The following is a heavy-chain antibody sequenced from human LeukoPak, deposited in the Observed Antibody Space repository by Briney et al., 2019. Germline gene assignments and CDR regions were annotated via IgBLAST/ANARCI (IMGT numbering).Heavy chain of an antibody. J-gene: IGHJ4*02. V-gene: IGHV3-23*01. CDR3: AKEGYSSGWYWVY. CDR1: VFTFSSYG. CDR2: NSGSGGST. Sequence: GGSLRLSCAASVFTFSSYGMSLLRPARGKGLEWVTANSGSGGSTYYADSVKGLFNISRDNSKNTMYLQMNSLRAEDTVVYYCAKEGYSSGWYWVYWGQGTLVTVSS. D-gene: IGHD6-19*01.